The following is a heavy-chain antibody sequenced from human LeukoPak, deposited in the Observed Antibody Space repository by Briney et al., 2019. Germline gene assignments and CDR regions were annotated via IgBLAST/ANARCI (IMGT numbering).Heavy chain of an antibody. V-gene: IGHV4-34*01. J-gene: IGHJ4*02. Sequence: SETLSLTCAVYGGSFSGYYWSWLRQPPGKGLEWIGEINHSGSTNYNPSLKSRVTISVDTSKNQFSLKLSSVTAADTAVYYCARQSSWLRAFDYWGQGTLVTVSS. CDR3: ARQSSWLRAFDY. D-gene: IGHD5-12*01. CDR1: GGSFSGYY. CDR2: INHSGST.